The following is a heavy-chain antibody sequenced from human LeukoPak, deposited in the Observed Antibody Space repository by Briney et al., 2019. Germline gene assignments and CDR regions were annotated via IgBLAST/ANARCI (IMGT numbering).Heavy chain of an antibody. CDR2: IIPIFGTA. D-gene: IGHD6-6*01. CDR1: GGTFSSYA. CDR3: ARGNGSGSSLGLGY. V-gene: IGHV1-69*01. Sequence: ASVKVSCKASGGTFSSYAISWVRQAPGQGLEWMGGIIPIFGTANYAQKFQGRVTITADESTSTAYMELSSLRSEDTAVYYCARGNGSGSSLGLGYWGQGTLVTVSS. J-gene: IGHJ4*02.